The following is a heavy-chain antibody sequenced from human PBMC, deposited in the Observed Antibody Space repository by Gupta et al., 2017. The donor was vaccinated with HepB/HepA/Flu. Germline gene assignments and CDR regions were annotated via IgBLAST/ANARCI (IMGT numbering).Heavy chain of an antibody. D-gene: IGHD3-10*01. CDR3: GGDAFGERDY. J-gene: IGHJ4*02. V-gene: IGHV3-74*01. CDR2: INSDGSRI. CDR1: EFTFSNYW. Sequence: EAQVEESGGGVVQAGGSLSLSCVASEFTFSNYWMHWFRQAPGKGLVWVSRINSDGSRIDYADSVKGRFTISRDNAKKTLYLQMNSLRAEDTAVYYCGGDAFGERDYWGQGVLVTVSS.